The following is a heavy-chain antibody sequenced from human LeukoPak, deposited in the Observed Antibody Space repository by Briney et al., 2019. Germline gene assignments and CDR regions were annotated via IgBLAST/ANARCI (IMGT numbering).Heavy chain of an antibody. V-gene: IGHV4-34*01. CDR3: ARRTRDYGGNSPLRQ. J-gene: IGHJ4*02. CDR2: INHSGST. Sequence: SETLSLTCAVYGGSFSGYYWSWIRQPPGKGLEWIGEINHSGSTNYNPSLKSRVTISVDTSKNQFSLKLSSVTAADTAVYYCARRTRDYGGNSPLRQWGQGTLVTVSS. D-gene: IGHD4-23*01. CDR1: GGSFSGYY.